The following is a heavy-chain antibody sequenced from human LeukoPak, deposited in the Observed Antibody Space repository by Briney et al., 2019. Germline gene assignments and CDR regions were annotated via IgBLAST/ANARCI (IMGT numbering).Heavy chain of an antibody. CDR1: AFTFSSYG. J-gene: IGHJ5*02. D-gene: IGHD4-17*01. CDR2: IYYDGGKK. Sequence: RGSLRLSCAASAFTFSSYGMHWVRQAPGKGLEWVAVIYYDGGKKHYADSVKGRFTISRDNSKNTLYLQMNSLRAEDTAVYYCARGHRLTTVTTGWFDPWGQGTLVTVSS. CDR3: ARGHRLTTVTTGWFDP. V-gene: IGHV3-33*01.